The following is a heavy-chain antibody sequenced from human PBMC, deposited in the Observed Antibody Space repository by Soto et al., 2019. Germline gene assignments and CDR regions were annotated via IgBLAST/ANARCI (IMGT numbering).Heavy chain of an antibody. V-gene: IGHV3-21*06. CDR2: ISSTTNYI. CDR1: GFTFTRYS. CDR3: ARESEDLTSNFDY. J-gene: IGHJ4*02. Sequence: LSCAASGFTFTRYSMNWVRRAPGKGLEWVSSISSTTNYIYYGDSMKGRFTISRDNAKNSLYLEMNSLRAEDTAVYYCARESEDLTSNFDYWGQGTLVTVSS.